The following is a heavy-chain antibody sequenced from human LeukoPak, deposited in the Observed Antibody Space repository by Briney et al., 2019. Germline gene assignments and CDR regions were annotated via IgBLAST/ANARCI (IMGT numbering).Heavy chain of an antibody. CDR1: GYSFTSYW. CDR2: IGPSDSYT. D-gene: IGHD3-22*01. J-gene: IGHJ4*02. CDR3: ARHPPGGYYDSSGYYFGY. Sequence: GESLKISCKGSGYSFTSYWIYWVRQMPGKGLEWMGKIGPSDSYTNYSPSFQGHVTISADKSISTAYLQWSSLKASDTAMYYCARHPPGGYYDSSGYYFGYWGQGTLVTVSS. V-gene: IGHV5-10-1*01.